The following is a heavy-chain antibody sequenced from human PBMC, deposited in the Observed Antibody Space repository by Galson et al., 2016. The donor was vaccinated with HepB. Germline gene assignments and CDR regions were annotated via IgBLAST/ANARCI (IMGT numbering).Heavy chain of an antibody. V-gene: IGHV3-23*01. Sequence: SLRLSCAASGFTFSSCAMSWVRQAPGKGLEWVSAISGSGGSTYYADSVKGRFTISRDNSKNTLYLQMNSLRAEDTAVYYCAKDLGFLEWLFFDSYYYYGVDVWGQGTTVTVSS. CDR1: GFTFSSCA. D-gene: IGHD3-3*01. J-gene: IGHJ6*02. CDR3: AKDLGFLEWLFFDSYYYYGVDV. CDR2: ISGSGGST.